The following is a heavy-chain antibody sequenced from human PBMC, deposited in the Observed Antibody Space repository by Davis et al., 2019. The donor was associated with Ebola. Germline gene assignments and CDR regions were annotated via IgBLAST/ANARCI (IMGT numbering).Heavy chain of an antibody. D-gene: IGHD5-18*01. CDR1: GFTFSSYA. CDR2: ISYDGSNK. V-gene: IGHV3-30-3*01. J-gene: IGHJ4*02. CDR3: ARGDVDTAMFFDY. Sequence: PGGSLRLSCAASGFTFSSYAMHWVRQAPGKGLEWVAVISYDGSNKYYADSVKGRFTISRDNSKNTLYLQMNSLRAEDTAVYYCARGDVDTAMFFDYWGQGTLVTVSS.